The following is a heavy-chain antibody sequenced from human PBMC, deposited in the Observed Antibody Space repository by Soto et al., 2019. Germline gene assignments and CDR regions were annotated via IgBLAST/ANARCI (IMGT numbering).Heavy chain of an antibody. D-gene: IGHD2-2*01. CDR2: ISSSSSYI. CDR3: ARARPAALYFDI. V-gene: IGHV3-21*01. CDR1: GFTFSSYS. J-gene: IGHJ3*02. Sequence: PGGSLRLSCAASGFTFSSYSMNWVRQAPGKGLEWVSSISSSSSYIYYADSVKGRFTISRDNAKNSLYLQMNSLRAEDTAVYYCARARPAALYFDIWGQGTMVTVSS.